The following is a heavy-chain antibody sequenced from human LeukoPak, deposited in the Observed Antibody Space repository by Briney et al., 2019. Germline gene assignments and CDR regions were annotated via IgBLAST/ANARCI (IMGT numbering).Heavy chain of an antibody. Sequence: GGSLRLSCTTSGFAFSNYAMNWVRQAPGKGPEWVSGISGFNTYYADSVKGRFTIFRDNSKNVLYLQTDRLRAEDTAVYSCAKDVCTSPRCLLYFDSWGQGTLVTVSS. CDR2: ISGFNT. V-gene: IGHV3-23*01. D-gene: IGHD2-8*01. CDR1: GFAFSNYA. J-gene: IGHJ4*02. CDR3: AKDVCTSPRCLLYFDS.